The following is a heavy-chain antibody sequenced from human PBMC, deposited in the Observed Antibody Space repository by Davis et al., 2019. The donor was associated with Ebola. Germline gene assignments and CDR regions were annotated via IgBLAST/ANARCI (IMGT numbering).Heavy chain of an antibody. D-gene: IGHD3-22*01. CDR1: GGSFSGYY. J-gene: IGHJ3*02. CDR3: ARVHQGHYYDSSGDAFDI. CDR2: INHSGST. Sequence: PSETLSLTCAVYGGSFSGYYWSWIRQPPGKGLEWIGEINHSGSTNYNPSLKSRVTISVDTSKNQFSLKLSSVTAADTAVYYCARVHQGHYYDSSGDAFDIWGQGTMVTVSS. V-gene: IGHV4-34*01.